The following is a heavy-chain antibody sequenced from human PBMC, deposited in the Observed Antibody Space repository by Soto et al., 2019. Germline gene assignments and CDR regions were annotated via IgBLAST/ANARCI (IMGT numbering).Heavy chain of an antibody. CDR1: GGTFSSYA. CDR2: IIPIFGTA. Sequence: QVQLVQSGAEVKKPGSSVKVSCKASGGTFSSYAISWVRQAPGQGLEWMGGIIPIFGTANYAQKFQGRVTIAAHESTSTAYMELSSLRSEDTAVYYCARDDRGGSSDYYDDGMDVWGQGTTVTVSS. D-gene: IGHD6-6*01. CDR3: ARDDRGGSSDYYDDGMDV. J-gene: IGHJ6*02. V-gene: IGHV1-69*01.